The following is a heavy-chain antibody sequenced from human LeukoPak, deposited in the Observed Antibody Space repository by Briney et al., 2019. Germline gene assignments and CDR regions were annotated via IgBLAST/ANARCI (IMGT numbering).Heavy chain of an antibody. D-gene: IGHD3-22*01. CDR2: IASDGSVK. V-gene: IGHV3-7*01. Sequence: GGSLRLSCTASGFTFSTYWMSWVRQAPGKGLEWVANIASDGSVKYYVDSVKGRFTISRDNAKNSLYLQMNSLRAEDTAVYYCARAPVNYYDSSGHDAFDIWGQGTMVTVSS. CDR1: GFTFSTYW. CDR3: ARAPVNYYDSSGHDAFDI. J-gene: IGHJ3*02.